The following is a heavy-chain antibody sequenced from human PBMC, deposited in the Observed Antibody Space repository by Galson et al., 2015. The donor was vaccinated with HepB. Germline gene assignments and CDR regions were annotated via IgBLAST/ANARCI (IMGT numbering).Heavy chain of an antibody. J-gene: IGHJ4*01. CDR3: VKMVWEVPTIMDH. CDR1: GFTFRSYA. D-gene: IGHD2-2*01. CDR2: ISGGGDRT. Sequence: SLRLSCAASGFTFRSYAMSWVRQAPGKGLEWISAISGGGDRTYYADSVKGRFTISRDNSKNTLFLQVNSLRAEDTAFYYCVKMVWEVPTIMDHWGHGTLVTVSS. V-gene: IGHV3-23*01.